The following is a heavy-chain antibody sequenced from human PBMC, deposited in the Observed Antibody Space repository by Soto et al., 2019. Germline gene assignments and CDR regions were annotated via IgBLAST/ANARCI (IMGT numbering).Heavy chain of an antibody. CDR2: FNLSGST. CDR1: GGSFSGYY. Sequence: PSETLSLTCAVYGGSFSGYYWSWIRQPPGKGLDWIGEFNLSGSTNYNPSLKSRFTISVDTSKIQFSLKLSSLTAADTAVYYCARVRCSSTSCYLPYFDYWGQGTLVTVSS. CDR3: ARVRCSSTSCYLPYFDY. V-gene: IGHV4-34*01. D-gene: IGHD2-2*01. J-gene: IGHJ4*02.